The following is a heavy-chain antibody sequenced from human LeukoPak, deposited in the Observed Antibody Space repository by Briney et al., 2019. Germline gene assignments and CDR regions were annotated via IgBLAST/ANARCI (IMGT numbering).Heavy chain of an antibody. CDR2: IDQSGST. J-gene: IGHJ4*02. V-gene: IGHV4-38-2*02. CDR3: ARYVPVKTGTTRSSFDY. CDR1: GYSISSGYY. D-gene: IGHD1-1*01. Sequence: SETLSPTCTVSGYSISSGYYWGWIRQPPGKGLEWIGEIDQSGSTNCDPSLKRRLSMSIDTSKSQFSLNLRSVTAADTAVYYCARYVPVKTGTTRSSFDYWGQGTLVTVSS.